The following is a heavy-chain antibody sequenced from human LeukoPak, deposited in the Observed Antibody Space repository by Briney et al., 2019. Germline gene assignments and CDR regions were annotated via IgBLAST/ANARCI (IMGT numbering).Heavy chain of an antibody. CDR1: GGTFSSYA. CDR3: ARGYSSSSITNGYFDY. CDR2: IIPIFGTA. J-gene: IGHJ4*02. D-gene: IGHD6-6*01. V-gene: IGHV1-69*01. Sequence: SVKVSCKASGGTFSSYAISWVRQAPGQGLEWMGGIIPIFGTANYAQKFQGRVTITADESTSTAYMELSSLRSEDTAVYYCARGYSSSSITNGYFDYWGQGTLVTVSS.